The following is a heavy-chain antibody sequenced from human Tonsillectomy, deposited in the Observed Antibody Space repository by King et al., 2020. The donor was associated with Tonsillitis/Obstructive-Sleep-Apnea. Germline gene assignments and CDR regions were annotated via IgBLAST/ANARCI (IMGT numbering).Heavy chain of an antibody. Sequence: QLQESGPGLVKPSETLSLTCTVSGGSISSYYWSWIRQPPGKGLEWIGYIYYSGSTNYNPSLKSRVTISVDTSKNQFSLKLSSVTAADTAVYYCARVGYCSSTSCYNAFDIWGQGTMVTVSS. V-gene: IGHV4-59*01. CDR1: GGSISSYY. J-gene: IGHJ3*02. CDR3: ARVGYCSSTSCYNAFDI. D-gene: IGHD2-2*02. CDR2: IYYSGST.